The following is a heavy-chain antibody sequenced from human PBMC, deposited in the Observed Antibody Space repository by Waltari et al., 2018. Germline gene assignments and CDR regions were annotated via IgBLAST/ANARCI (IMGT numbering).Heavy chain of an antibody. Sequence: QVQLQQWGAGLLKPSETLSLTCAVYGGSFSGYYWSWIRQPPGKGLEWIGEINHSGSTNYNPSLKSRVTISVDTSKNQFSLKLSSVTAADTTVYYCARGSRYYYDSSGYYDYYYYYMDVWGKGTTVTVSS. D-gene: IGHD3-22*01. CDR1: GGSFSGYY. V-gene: IGHV4-34*01. CDR3: ARGSRYYYDSSGYYDYYYYYMDV. J-gene: IGHJ6*03. CDR2: INHSGST.